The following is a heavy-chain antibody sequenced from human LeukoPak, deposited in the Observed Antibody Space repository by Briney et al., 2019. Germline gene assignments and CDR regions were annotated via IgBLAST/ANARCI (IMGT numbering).Heavy chain of an antibody. CDR3: ARFTLAPRNYFDY. CDR1: GGSFSGYY. J-gene: IGHJ4*02. CDR2: INHSGST. V-gene: IGHV4-34*01. D-gene: IGHD3-16*01. Sequence: PSETLSLTCAVYGGSFSGYYWSWIRQPPGKGLEWIGEINHSGSTNYNPSLKSRVTMSVDTSKNQFSLKLSSVTAADTAVYYCARFTLAPRNYFDYWGQGTLVTVSS.